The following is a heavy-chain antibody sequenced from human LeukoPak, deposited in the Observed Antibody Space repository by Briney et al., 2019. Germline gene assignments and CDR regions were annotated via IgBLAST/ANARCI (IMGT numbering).Heavy chain of an antibody. Sequence: GGSLRLSCAASGFTFSSYEMNWVRQAPGKGLERVSYINSRGTTTYYADSVKGRFTISRDNAKNSLFLQMNSLRAEDTGVYYCARVSGSAAGHVFDYWGQGTLVTVSS. J-gene: IGHJ4*02. CDR1: GFTFSSYE. CDR2: INSRGTTT. D-gene: IGHD6-13*01. CDR3: ARVSGSAAGHVFDY. V-gene: IGHV3-48*03.